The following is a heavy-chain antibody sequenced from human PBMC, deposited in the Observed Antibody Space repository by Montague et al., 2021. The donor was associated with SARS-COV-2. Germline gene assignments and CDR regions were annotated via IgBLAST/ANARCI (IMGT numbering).Heavy chain of an antibody. CDR3: ARHQTMFGVVITSFDY. Sequence: TLSLTCTVSGDSISSGGYHWSWIRQHPGKGLEWIGYIYYSGSTSYNPSLKSRVTVSVDTSKNQFSLKLNSVTAADTAVYYCARHQTMFGVVITSFDYWGQGTLVTVSS. D-gene: IGHD3-3*01. J-gene: IGHJ4*02. CDR2: IYYSGST. V-gene: IGHV4-31*03. CDR1: GDSISSGGYH.